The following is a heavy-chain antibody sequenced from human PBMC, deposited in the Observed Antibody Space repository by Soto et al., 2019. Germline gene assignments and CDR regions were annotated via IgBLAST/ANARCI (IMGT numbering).Heavy chain of an antibody. D-gene: IGHD3-16*01. Sequence: QVQLVQSGVEVKKPGSAVKVSCKASGGTFNMYAMNWVRQAPGQGLEWMGGIIPIFDAPRYSQQFQGRVTITIDESTSTAYMELSSLRSDDTAIYYCTRSIGSGGVMGGFDYWGQGTLVTVSS. V-gene: IGHV1-69*01. CDR2: IIPIFDAP. J-gene: IGHJ4*02. CDR3: TRSIGSGGVMGGFDY. CDR1: GGTFNMYA.